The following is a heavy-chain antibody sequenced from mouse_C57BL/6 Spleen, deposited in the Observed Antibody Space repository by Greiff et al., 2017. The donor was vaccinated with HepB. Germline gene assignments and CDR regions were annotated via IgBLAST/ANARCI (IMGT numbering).Heavy chain of an antibody. CDR1: GYTFTSYW. CDR2: IDPSDSET. D-gene: IGHD4-1*01. V-gene: IGHV1-52*01. J-gene: IGHJ1*03. Sequence: VQLQQPGAELVRPGSSVKLSCKASGYTFTSYWMHWVKQRPIQGLEWIGNIDPSDSETHYNQKFKDKATLTVDKSSSTAYMQLSSLTSEDSAVYYCARGLGRYWYFDVWGTGTTVTVSS. CDR3: ARGLGRYWYFDV.